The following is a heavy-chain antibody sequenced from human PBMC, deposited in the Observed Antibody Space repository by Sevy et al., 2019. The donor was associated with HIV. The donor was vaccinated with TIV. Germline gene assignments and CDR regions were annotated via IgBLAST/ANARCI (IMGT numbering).Heavy chain of an antibody. J-gene: IGHJ6*02. CDR1: GFTFSSYA. CDR3: ARDLGYYYGMDV. Sequence: GGYLRLSCAASGFTFSSYAMHWVRQAPGKGLEWVAVISYDGSNKYYADSVKGRFTISRDNSKNTLYLQMNSLRAEETAVYYCARDLGYYYGMDVWGQGTTVTVSS. V-gene: IGHV3-30-3*01. CDR2: ISYDGSNK.